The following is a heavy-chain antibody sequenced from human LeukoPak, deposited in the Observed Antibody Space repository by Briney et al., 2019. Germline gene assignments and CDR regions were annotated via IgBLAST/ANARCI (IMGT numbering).Heavy chain of an antibody. J-gene: IGHJ4*02. CDR1: GFTFSDFY. V-gene: IGHV3-11*01. CDR3: ARSADSSGYFREIPLYYFDY. Sequence: GGSLRLSCAASGFTFSDFYMTWIRQAPGKGLEWISHISNSGSTIHYADSLKGRFTVSRDNAKNSLYLQINSLRAEDTAVYYCARSADSSGYFREIPLYYFDYWGQGTLVTVSS. D-gene: IGHD3-22*01. CDR2: ISNSGSTI.